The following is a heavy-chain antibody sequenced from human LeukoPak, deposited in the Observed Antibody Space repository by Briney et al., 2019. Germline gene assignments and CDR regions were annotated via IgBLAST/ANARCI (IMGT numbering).Heavy chain of an antibody. J-gene: IGHJ4*02. V-gene: IGHV4-59*01. Sequence: PSETLSLTCTVSGGSISSYYWSWIRQPPGKGLEWIGYIYYSGSTNYNPSLKSRVTISVDTSKNQFSLKLSSVTAADTAVYYCARGSRIAAAGTPFDYWGQGTLVTVSS. CDR3: ARGSRIAAAGTPFDY. D-gene: IGHD6-13*01. CDR2: IYYSGST. CDR1: GGSISSYY.